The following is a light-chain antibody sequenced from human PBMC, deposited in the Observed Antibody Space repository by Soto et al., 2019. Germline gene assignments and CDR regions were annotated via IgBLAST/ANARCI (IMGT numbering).Light chain of an antibody. J-gene: IGLJ2*01. CDR1: SSDVGSYNR. CDR3: CSYAGSYVV. CDR2: EVS. Sequence: QSALTQPPSVSGSPGQSVTISCTGTSSDVGSYNRVSWYQQPPGTAPKLMIYEVSNRPSGVSNRFSGSKSGNTASLTISGLQAEDEADYYCCSYAGSYVVFGGGTKLTVL. V-gene: IGLV2-18*02.